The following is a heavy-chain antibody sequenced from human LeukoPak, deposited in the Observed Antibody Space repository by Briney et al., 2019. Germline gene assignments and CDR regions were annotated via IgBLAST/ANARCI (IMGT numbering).Heavy chain of an antibody. J-gene: IGHJ3*02. V-gene: IGHV5-51*01. D-gene: IGHD2-21*02. CDR2: INPGDSDT. Sequence: GESLKTSCKGSGYSFASYWIGWVRQMPGKGLEWMGIINPGDSDTRYSPSFQGQVTISADKSISTAYLQWSSLKASDTAMYYCARGNVVTPDAFDIWGQGTMVTVSS. CDR1: GYSFASYW. CDR3: ARGNVVTPDAFDI.